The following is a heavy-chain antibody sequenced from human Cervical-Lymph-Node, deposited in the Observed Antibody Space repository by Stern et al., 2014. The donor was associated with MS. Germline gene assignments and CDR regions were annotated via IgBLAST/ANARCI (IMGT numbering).Heavy chain of an antibody. Sequence: VQLVESGGGVVQPGRTLRLSCAASGFIFSSYAMHWVRQAPGKGLDWVAFLSNDGSKQSYADSVKGRLAILRDNPNNTLYLQMNSLGPEDTAVYYCARDTCRGGGCYFRYWGQGILITVSS. J-gene: IGHJ4*02. CDR1: GFIFSSYA. V-gene: IGHV3-30*09. D-gene: IGHD2-15*01. CDR3: ARDTCRGGGCYFRY. CDR2: LSNDGSKQ.